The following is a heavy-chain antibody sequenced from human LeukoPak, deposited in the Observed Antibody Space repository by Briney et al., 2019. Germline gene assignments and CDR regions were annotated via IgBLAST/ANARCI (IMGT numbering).Heavy chain of an antibody. D-gene: IGHD6-19*01. Sequence: SETLSLTCTASGGSISSYYWSWIRQPPGKGLEWIGYIYYSGSTNYNPSLKSRVTISVDTSKNQFSLKLSSVTAADTAVYYCARDFSSFSSGLYYFDYWGQGTLVTVSS. CDR3: ARDFSSFSSGLYYFDY. CDR2: IYYSGST. V-gene: IGHV4-59*01. J-gene: IGHJ4*02. CDR1: GGSISSYY.